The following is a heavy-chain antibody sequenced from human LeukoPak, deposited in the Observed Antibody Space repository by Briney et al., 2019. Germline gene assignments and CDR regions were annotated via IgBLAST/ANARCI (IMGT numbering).Heavy chain of an antibody. V-gene: IGHV3-23*01. D-gene: IGHD2-2*01. CDR2: ISGSTGST. Sequence: GGSLRLSCAASGFTFSNYAMNWVRQAPGKGLEWVSLISGSTGSTYYADSVKGRFSISRDNSKNTVYLQMNSLRVEDTAVYYCAKMSGDCTSTICSCFDYWGQGTLVTVSS. CDR1: GFTFSNYA. J-gene: IGHJ4*02. CDR3: AKMSGDCTSTICSCFDY.